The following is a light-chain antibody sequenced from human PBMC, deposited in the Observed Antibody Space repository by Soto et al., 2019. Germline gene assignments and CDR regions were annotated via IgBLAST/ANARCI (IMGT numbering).Light chain of an antibody. CDR2: GAS. Sequence: EIVLTQSPGTLSFYPGERATLTCRASQSVSSSYLAWFQQKPGQAPRLLIYGASSRATGIPDRFSGSGSGTDFTLTISRLEPEDFAVYYCQQYGNAPFTFGPGTKVDIK. V-gene: IGKV3-20*01. CDR1: QSVSSSY. J-gene: IGKJ3*01. CDR3: QQYGNAPFT.